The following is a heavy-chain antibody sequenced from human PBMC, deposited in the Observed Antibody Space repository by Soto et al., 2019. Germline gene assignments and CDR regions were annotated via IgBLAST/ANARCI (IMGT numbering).Heavy chain of an antibody. CDR2: MNPNSGNT. J-gene: IGHJ3*02. V-gene: IGHV1-8*01. CDR1: GYTFTSYD. CDR3: ARYFDCSSTSCYFDAFDS. D-gene: IGHD2-2*01. Sequence: ASVKVSCKASGYTFTSYDINWVRQATGQGLEWMGWMNPNSGNTGYAQKFQGRVTMTRNTSISTAYMELSSLRSEDTAVYYCARYFDCSSTSCYFDAFDSWGQGTMVTVSS.